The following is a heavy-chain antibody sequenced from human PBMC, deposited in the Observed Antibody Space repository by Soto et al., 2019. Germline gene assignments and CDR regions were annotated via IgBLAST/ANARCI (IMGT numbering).Heavy chain of an antibody. CDR2: INHSGST. J-gene: IGHJ6*02. V-gene: IGHV4-34*01. CDR1: GGSFSGYY. D-gene: IGHD3-22*01. CDR3: ARGNYDSSGYYYYGMDV. Sequence: SETLSLTCAVYGGSFSGYYWSWIRQPPGKGLEWIGEINHSGSTNYNPSLKSRVTISVDTSKNQFSLKLSSVTAADTAVYYCARGNYDSSGYYYYGMDVWGQGTKGTVS.